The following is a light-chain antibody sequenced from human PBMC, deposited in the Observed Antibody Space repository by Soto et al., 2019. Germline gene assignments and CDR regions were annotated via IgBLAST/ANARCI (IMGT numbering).Light chain of an antibody. CDR1: QSITTY. CDR2: DAS. J-gene: IGKJ2*01. CDR3: QQSYTSPRT. V-gene: IGKV1-39*01. Sequence: DIQMTQSPSSLSASVGDRVTITCRASQSITTYLHWYQKKPGTPPKLLIYDASNLQTGVSSRFSGSGSGAEFALTISSLQPEDFATYYCQQSYTSPRTFGQGTKLDIK.